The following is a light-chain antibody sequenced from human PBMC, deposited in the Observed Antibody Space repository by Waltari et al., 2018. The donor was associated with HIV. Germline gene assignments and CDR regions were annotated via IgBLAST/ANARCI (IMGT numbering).Light chain of an antibody. CDR2: YDS. J-gene: IGLJ2*01. V-gene: IGLV3-21*04. Sequence: SYVLTQPPSVSVAPGKTARITCGGNNIGSKSAHGYQQKPGQAPVLVIYYDSDRPSGIPERFSGSNSGNTATLTISRVEAGDEADYYCQVWDSSSDHVVFGGGTKLTVL. CDR3: QVWDSSSDHVV. CDR1: NIGSKS.